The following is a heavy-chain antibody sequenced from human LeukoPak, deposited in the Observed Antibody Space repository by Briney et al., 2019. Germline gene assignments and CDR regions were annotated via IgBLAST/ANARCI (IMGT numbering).Heavy chain of an antibody. V-gene: IGHV5-51*06. CDR3: TSGSQYYFDY. CDR2: IHPGDSDT. CDR1: GYSFTSYW. Sequence: GESLKISCKGSGYSFTSYWIGWVRQMPGKGLEWMGIIHPGDSDTRYSPSFQGQVAMSVDKSISTVYLQWSSLKASDTAIYYCTSGSQYYFDYWGQGALVTVSS. J-gene: IGHJ4*02.